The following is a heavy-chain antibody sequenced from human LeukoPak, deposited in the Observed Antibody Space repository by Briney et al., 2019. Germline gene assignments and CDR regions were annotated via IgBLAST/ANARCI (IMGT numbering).Heavy chain of an antibody. CDR3: ARDVWTGVAVSDY. CDR1: VGSFRCYG. V-gene: IGHV3-7*01. J-gene: IGHJ4*02. CDR2: IKEDGSIQ. D-gene: IGHD6-19*01. Sequence: VALRLSCVASVGSFRCYGRAWVWVAPGKGQKLLANIKEDGSIQYYLDSVRGRFTISRDNAKTSVYLQLNSLRADDTAVYYCARDVWTGVAVSDYWGQGTLVTLSS.